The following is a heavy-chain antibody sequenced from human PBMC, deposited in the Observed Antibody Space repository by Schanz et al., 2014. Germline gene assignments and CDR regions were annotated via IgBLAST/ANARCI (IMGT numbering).Heavy chain of an antibody. CDR2: ISSSGSYI. Sequence: EVQLVESGGGLVQPGGSLRLSCAASGFTISSYSMNWVRQAPGKGLEWVSSISSSGSYIYYADSVKGRFSISRDNAKNSLFLQMNRLRAEDTALYYCARDGDRFYHNYYMDVWGKGTTVTVSS. CDR1: GFTISSYS. D-gene: IGHD4-17*01. V-gene: IGHV3-21*01. CDR3: ARDGDRFYHNYYMDV. J-gene: IGHJ6*03.